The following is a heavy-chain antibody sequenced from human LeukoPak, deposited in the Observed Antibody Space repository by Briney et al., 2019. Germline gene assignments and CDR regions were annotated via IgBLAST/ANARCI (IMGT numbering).Heavy chain of an antibody. V-gene: IGHV3-30*01. J-gene: IGHJ6*03. CDR1: GFTFSSYA. D-gene: IGHD3-9*01. Sequence: PGRSLRLSCAASGFTFSSYAMHWVRQAPGKGLEWVAVISYDGSNKYYADSVKGRFTISRDNSKNTLYLQMTSLRAEDTAVYYCARTYYDILTGRAYHSYMDVWGKGTTVTVSS. CDR3: ARTYYDILTGRAYHSYMDV. CDR2: ISYDGSNK.